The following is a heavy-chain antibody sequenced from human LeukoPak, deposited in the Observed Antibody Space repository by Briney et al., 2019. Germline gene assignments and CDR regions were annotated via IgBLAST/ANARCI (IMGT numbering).Heavy chain of an antibody. CDR2: ISAISSSST. CDR3: AKDSAKKYDDY. V-gene: IGHV3-48*04. CDR1: GFTFSSYS. D-gene: IGHD2/OR15-2a*01. Sequence: PGGPLRLSCAASGFTFSSYSMDWVRQAPGKGLEWVSYISAISSSSTYYADSVKGRFTISRGNAKNSLYLQMNGLRAEDTAVYYCAKDSAKKYDDYWGQGTLVTVSS. J-gene: IGHJ4*02.